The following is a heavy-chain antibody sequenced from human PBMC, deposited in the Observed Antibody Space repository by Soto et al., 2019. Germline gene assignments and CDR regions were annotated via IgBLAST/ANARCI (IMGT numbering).Heavy chain of an antibody. Sequence: SGPTLVNPTQTLTLTCTLSGFSLSTSGVGVGWIRQPPGKALEWLALIYWDDDKRYSPSLKSRLTITKDTSKNQVVLTMTNMDPVDTATYYCAHTVGRWYRSGGRCYWFAPWGQGTLVTVSS. J-gene: IGHJ5*02. D-gene: IGHD2-15*01. CDR2: IYWDDDK. V-gene: IGHV2-5*02. CDR3: AHTVGRWYRSGGRCYWFAP. CDR1: GFSLSTSGVG.